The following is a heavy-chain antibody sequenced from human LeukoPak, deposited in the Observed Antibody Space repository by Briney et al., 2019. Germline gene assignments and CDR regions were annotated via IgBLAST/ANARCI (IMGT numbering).Heavy chain of an antibody. D-gene: IGHD3-10*01. J-gene: IGHJ4*02. CDR3: VSAIRGSPIDY. Sequence: PEGSLRLSCAASGFSFSNYWMGWVRQAPGKGLACVANIKTDGSETYYVDSVKGRFTIFRDNAKNSLFLQMNSLRAEDTAIYYCVSAIRGSPIDYWGQGTLVSVPS. CDR1: GFSFSNYW. V-gene: IGHV3-7*01. CDR2: IKTDGSET.